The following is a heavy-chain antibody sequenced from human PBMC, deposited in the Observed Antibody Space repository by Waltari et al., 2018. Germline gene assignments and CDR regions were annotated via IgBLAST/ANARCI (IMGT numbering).Heavy chain of an antibody. J-gene: IGHJ5*02. CDR1: GYSFTAYD. Sequence: QVQLIQSGAEVKNPGASVKVSCKASGYSFTAYDINWVRQAPGQGPEWMGWMNPNSGKAGYAQKIQGRVITTRDTSITTAYMELNSLTSEDTAVYYCARGRLITGRTWNLFDPWGQGTLVTVS. CDR2: MNPNSGKA. D-gene: IGHD1-20*01. CDR3: ARGRLITGRTWNLFDP. V-gene: IGHV1-8*03.